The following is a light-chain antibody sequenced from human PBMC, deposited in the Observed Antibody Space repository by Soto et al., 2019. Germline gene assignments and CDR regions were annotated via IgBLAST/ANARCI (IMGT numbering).Light chain of an antibody. V-gene: IGKV3-20*01. J-gene: IGKJ2*01. CDR2: GAS. CDR3: QQYCSAPYT. Sequence: EIVLTQSPGTLSLSPGERATLSCRASQSVSSSYLAWYQQKPGQAPRLLISGASSRATGIPDRFSGSGSGTDFTLTISRLEPEDFAVYYCQQYCSAPYTVGQGTKLEIK. CDR1: QSVSSSY.